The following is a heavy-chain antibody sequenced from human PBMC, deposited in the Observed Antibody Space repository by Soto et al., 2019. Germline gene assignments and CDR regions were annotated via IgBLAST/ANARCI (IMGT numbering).Heavy chain of an antibody. V-gene: IGHV1-18*04. CDR3: ARDPITLCGVVTLLGMDV. Sequence: QVQLVQSGGEVKKPGASVKVSCKDSGYTFNNNGISWVRHVPGQGLEWMGWISINNGNTKYAQEYQGRVTLTRDTSTSPAYLELRSLRSEDPAVYYCARDPITLCGVVTLLGMDVGGQGTTVTVSS. CDR1: GYTFNNNG. D-gene: IGHD3-3*01. CDR2: ISINNGNT. J-gene: IGHJ6*02.